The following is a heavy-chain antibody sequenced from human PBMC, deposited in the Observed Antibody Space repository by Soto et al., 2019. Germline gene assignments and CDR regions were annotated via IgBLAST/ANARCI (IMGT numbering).Heavy chain of an antibody. CDR1: GLTFSGYY. CDR3: ARAPTDCTNGVCYTKYFQH. J-gene: IGHJ1*01. V-gene: IGHV4-34*01. Sequence: SETLSLTCAVYGLTFSGYYWSWIRQPPGKGLEWIGEINHSGSTNYNPSLKSRVTISVDTSKSQFSLKLSSVTAADTAVYYCARAPTDCTNGVCYTKYFQHWGQGTLVTV. D-gene: IGHD2-8*01. CDR2: INHSGST.